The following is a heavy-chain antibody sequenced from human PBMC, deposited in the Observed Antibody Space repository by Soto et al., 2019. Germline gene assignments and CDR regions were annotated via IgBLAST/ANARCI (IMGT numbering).Heavy chain of an antibody. CDR3: AREAGCSSTSCYLNYYYYGMDV. Sequence: QVQLVQSGAEVKKPGASVKVSCKASGYTFTSYGISWVRQAPGQGLEWMGWISAYNGNTNYAQKLQGRVTMTTDTSTRTAYMELRSLRSDDTAVYYCAREAGCSSTSCYLNYYYYGMDVWGQGTTVTVSS. CDR2: ISAYNGNT. V-gene: IGHV1-18*01. CDR1: GYTFTSYG. D-gene: IGHD2-2*01. J-gene: IGHJ6*02.